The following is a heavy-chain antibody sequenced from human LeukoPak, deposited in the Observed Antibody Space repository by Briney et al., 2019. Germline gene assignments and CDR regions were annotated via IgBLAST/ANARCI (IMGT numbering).Heavy chain of an antibody. V-gene: IGHV3-15*07. CDR3: TTDEYYGSGSYYTVQFDY. CDR2: IKPKTDGGTT. Sequence: GGSLRLSCAASGFTFSNAYMNWVRQAPGKGLEWVGRIKPKTDGGTTDYAAPVKGRFTISRDDSKNTLYLQMNSLKTEDTAVYHCTTDEYYGSGSYYTVQFDYWGQGTLVTVSS. D-gene: IGHD3-10*01. J-gene: IGHJ4*02. CDR1: GFTFSNAY.